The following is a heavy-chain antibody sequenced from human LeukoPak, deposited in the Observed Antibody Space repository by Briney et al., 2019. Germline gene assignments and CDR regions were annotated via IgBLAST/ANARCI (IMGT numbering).Heavy chain of an antibody. Sequence: GASVKVSCKASGYTFTGYYMHWVRQAPGQGLEWMGWINPNSGGTNYAQKFQGWVTMTRDTSISTAYMELSRLRSDDTAVYYCARGPLLYYYYGMDVWGQGTTVTVSS. CDR1: GYTFTGYY. CDR3: ARGPLLYYYYGMDV. CDR2: INPNSGGT. J-gene: IGHJ6*02. V-gene: IGHV1-2*04.